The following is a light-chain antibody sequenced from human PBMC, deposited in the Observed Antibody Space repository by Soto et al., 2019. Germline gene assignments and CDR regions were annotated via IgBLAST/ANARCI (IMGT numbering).Light chain of an antibody. CDR3: CSYAGTFYV. J-gene: IGLJ1*01. V-gene: IGLV2-11*01. CDR2: DVS. CDR1: SSDFGGYNY. Sequence: QSVLIQPPSVSGSPGQSVTISCTGTSSDFGGYNYVSWYQHHPGKAPKLMIYDVSERPSGVPDRFSGSKSGNTASLTISGLQAEDEADYYCCSYAGTFYVFGTGTKVTVL.